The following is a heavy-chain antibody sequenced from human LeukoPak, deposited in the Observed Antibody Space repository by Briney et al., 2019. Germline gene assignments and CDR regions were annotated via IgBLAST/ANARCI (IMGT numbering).Heavy chain of an antibody. Sequence: ASVKVSCKASGYTFSSYGISWVRQAPGEGLEWMGWIRVDNGNTKYAQKLQGRVTMTTDTSTSTAYMELRSLTSDDTAVYYCVRDWGYSADYWGQGTLVTVSS. J-gene: IGHJ4*02. V-gene: IGHV1-18*01. CDR3: VRDWGYSADY. CDR1: GYTFSSYG. D-gene: IGHD4-11*01. CDR2: IRVDNGNT.